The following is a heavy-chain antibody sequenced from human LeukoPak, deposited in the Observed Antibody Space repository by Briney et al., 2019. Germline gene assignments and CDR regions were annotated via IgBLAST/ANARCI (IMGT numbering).Heavy chain of an antibody. CDR3: ARAYDYLDY. V-gene: IGHV3-11*04. Sequence: GGSLRLSCAASGFTFSDYYMGWIRQAPGKGLEWISYITNSGSSIYYADSVKGRFTMSRDNAKNSLYLQMNSLRAEDTAVYYCARAYDYLDYWGQGTLVTVSS. D-gene: IGHD4-17*01. J-gene: IGHJ4*02. CDR1: GFTFSDYY. CDR2: ITNSGSSI.